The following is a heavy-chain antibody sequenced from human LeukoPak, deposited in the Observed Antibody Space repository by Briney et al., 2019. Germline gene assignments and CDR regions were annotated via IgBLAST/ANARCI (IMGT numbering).Heavy chain of an antibody. V-gene: IGHV4-59*01. CDR3: AGGTWIQLWFN. CDR2: IYYSGST. J-gene: IGHJ4*02. D-gene: IGHD5-18*01. Sequence: PSETLSLTCTVSGGSISSYYWSWIRQPPGKGLEWIGYIYYSGSTTYNPSLKSRVTISVDTSKNQFSLKRSSVTAADTAVYYCAGGTWIQLWFNWGQGTLVTVSS. CDR1: GGSISSYY.